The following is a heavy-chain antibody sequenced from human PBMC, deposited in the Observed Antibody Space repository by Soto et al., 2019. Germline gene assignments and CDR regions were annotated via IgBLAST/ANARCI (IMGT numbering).Heavy chain of an antibody. CDR1: GFTFSSYA. D-gene: IGHD3-3*01. J-gene: IGHJ4*02. CDR3: AKGSAWSGYFDY. CDR2: ISGSGGST. V-gene: IGHV3-23*01. Sequence: EVQLLESGGGLVQPGGSLRLSCAASGFTFSSYAMSWVRQAPGKGLEWVSAISGSGGSTYYADSVKGRFTISRDNSKNTLYLQMNSRRAEDTAVYYCAKGSAWSGYFDYWGQGTLVTVSS.